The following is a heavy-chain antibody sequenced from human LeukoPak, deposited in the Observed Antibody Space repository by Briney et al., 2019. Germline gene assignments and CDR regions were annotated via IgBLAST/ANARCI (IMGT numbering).Heavy chain of an antibody. CDR3: AKALYYYDSSGYYYVDYYYYYYMDV. CDR1: GFTFSSYA. Sequence: GGSLRLSCAASGFTFSSYAMSWVRQAPGKGLEWVSAISGSGGSTYYADSVKGRFTISRDNSKNTLYLQMNSLRAEDTAVYYCAKALYYYDSSGYYYVDYYYYYYMDVWGKGTTVTVSS. CDR2: ISGSGGST. V-gene: IGHV3-23*01. J-gene: IGHJ6*03. D-gene: IGHD3-22*01.